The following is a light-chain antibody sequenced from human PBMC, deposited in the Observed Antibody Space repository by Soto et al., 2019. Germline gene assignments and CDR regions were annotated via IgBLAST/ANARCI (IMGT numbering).Light chain of an antibody. CDR1: QGVSSY. Sequence: EIVLTQSPATLSLYPGERATLSCRASQGVSSYLAWYQQKPGQDPRLLVYDASNRATGLPARFSGSGSGTDFTLTIRNLEPEDFAVYYCEQRSNWPPDFCQGTRLEIK. CDR3: EQRSNWPPD. V-gene: IGKV3-11*01. J-gene: IGKJ5*01. CDR2: DAS.